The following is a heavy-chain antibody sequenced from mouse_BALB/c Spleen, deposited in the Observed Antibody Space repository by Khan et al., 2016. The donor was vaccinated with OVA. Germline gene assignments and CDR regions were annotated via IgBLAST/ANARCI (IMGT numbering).Heavy chain of an antibody. CDR1: GYSITSDYA. V-gene: IGHV3-2*02. CDR3: ERGEYRYNDAMDY. CDR2: ISYSGST. D-gene: IGHD2-13*01. Sequence: EVELVESGPGLVKPSQSLSLICTVTGYSITSDYAWNWIRQFPGNKLEWMGFISYSGSTNYNPSLKSRISITRDTSKNQFSLQLNSVNTEDTATSYGERGEYRYNDAMDYWGQGTSLTVAT. J-gene: IGHJ4*01.